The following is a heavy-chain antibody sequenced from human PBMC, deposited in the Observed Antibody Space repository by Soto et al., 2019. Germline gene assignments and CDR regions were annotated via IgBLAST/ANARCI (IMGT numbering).Heavy chain of an antibody. CDR1: GGTFSSYA. D-gene: IGHD3-22*01. CDR3: ASLPTYYYDSSGYYLGL. Sequence: ASVKVSCKASGGTFSSYAGHWVRQAPGQRLEWMGWINAGNGNTKYSQKFQGRVTITRDTSASTAYMELRSLRSDDTAVYYCASLPTYYYDSSGYYLGLWGQGTLVTVSS. J-gene: IGHJ4*02. V-gene: IGHV1-3*01. CDR2: INAGNGNT.